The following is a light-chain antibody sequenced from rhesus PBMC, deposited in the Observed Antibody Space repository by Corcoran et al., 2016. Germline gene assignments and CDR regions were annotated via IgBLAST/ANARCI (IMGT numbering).Light chain of an antibody. Sequence: DIQMTQSPSSLSASVGDRVTITCRASQGISDYLSWYQQKPVKAPKRLIYAASSLESGVPSRFSGSGSGTDVTLTISSLQPEDFAAYYCLQGYSTPWTFGQGTKVEIK. CDR1: QGISDY. V-gene: IGKV1-36*02. CDR3: LQGYSTPWT. J-gene: IGKJ1*01. CDR2: AAS.